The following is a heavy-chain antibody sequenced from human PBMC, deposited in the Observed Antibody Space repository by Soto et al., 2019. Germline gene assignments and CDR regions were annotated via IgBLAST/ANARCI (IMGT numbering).Heavy chain of an antibody. J-gene: IGHJ4*02. CDR2: IGGSSSYT. CDR1: GFPFSDYY. V-gene: IGHV3-11*05. CDR3: ARRRPTGYYNY. D-gene: IGHD3-9*01. Sequence: QVQLVESGGGLVKPGGSLRLSCAASGFPFSDYYMSWIRQAPGKGLEWVSSIGGSSSYTNNADSVKGRFTISRDNAKNSLYLQMNSLRAEDTAVYYCARRRPTGYYNYLGQGTLVTVSA.